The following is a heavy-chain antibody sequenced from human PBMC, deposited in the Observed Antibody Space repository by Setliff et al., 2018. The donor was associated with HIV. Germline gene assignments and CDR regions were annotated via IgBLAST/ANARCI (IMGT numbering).Heavy chain of an antibody. CDR1: GGSLSGYH. Sequence: SETLSLTCAVYGGSLSGYHWSWIRQSPEKGLEWIGEINHSGSTNYNPSLKSRVIISVDTSKNQFSLKVRSVTAADTAMYYCARETRSFGGIDPWGQGTLVTVSS. CDR3: ARETRSFGGIDP. J-gene: IGHJ5*02. CDR2: INHSGST. V-gene: IGHV4-34*01. D-gene: IGHD2-15*01.